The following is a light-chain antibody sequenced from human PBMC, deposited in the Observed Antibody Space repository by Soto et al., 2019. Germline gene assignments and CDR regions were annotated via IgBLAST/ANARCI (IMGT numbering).Light chain of an antibody. CDR3: SSYTSSNTYV. CDR1: SSDVGGYHY. V-gene: IGLV2-14*01. CDR2: DVS. Sequence: QSALPQPASVSGSPGQSITISCTGTSSDVGGYHYVSWYQQYPGKAPKVMIYDVSNRPSGVSNRFSASKSGTTASLTISGLQPEDEADYYCSSYTSSNTYVFGTGTKSPS. J-gene: IGLJ1*01.